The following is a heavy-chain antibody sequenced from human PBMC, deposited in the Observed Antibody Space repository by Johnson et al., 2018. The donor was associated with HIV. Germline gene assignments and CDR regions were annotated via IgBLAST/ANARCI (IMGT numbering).Heavy chain of an antibody. CDR2: ISYDESNK. J-gene: IGHJ3*02. Sequence: QVQLVESGGGVVRPGRSLRLSCAASGFTFSSYAMHWVRQAPGKGLEWVAVISYDESNKYYADSVKGRFTISRDNSKNTLYLQMNSLRAEDTAVYYCARDFKAGGFPAAFDIWGQGTMVTVSS. V-gene: IGHV3-30*04. CDR1: GFTFSSYA. D-gene: IGHD1-14*01. CDR3: ARDFKAGGFPAAFDI.